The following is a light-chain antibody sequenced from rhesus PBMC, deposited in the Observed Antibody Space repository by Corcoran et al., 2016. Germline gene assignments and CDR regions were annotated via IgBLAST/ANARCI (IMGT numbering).Light chain of an antibody. CDR2: AAS. CDR1: QNIYSN. V-gene: IGKV1S12*01. CDR3: QHYYDNP. Sequence: DIQMTQSPSALSASVGDRVTISCRASQNIYSNSAWFQQKPGKAPKLLIFAASILQTGVPSRFGGSGTGTDFTLTISSLQPVDSASYSCQHYYDNPFGGGTKVGIK. J-gene: IGKJ4*01.